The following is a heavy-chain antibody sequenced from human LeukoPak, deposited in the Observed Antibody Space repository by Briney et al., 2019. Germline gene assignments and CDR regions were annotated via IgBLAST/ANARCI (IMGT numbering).Heavy chain of an antibody. J-gene: IGHJ6*02. Sequence: ASVKVSCEASGYTFTRYYIHWVRQAPGQGLEWMGIINPTAGGTNYAQKFQGRVTVTTDKSISTAYMEMSRLISDDTAVYYCVRVRSYYYGMDVWGQGTTVTVSS. CDR2: INPTAGGT. CDR1: GYTFTRYY. V-gene: IGHV1-2*02. CDR3: VRVRSYYYGMDV.